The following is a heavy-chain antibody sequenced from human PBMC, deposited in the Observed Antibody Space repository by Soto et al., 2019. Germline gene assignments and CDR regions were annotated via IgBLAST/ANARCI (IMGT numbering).Heavy chain of an antibody. CDR1: GASLTRGVYY. CDR3: ARANCVWCPFDL. V-gene: IGHV4-61*08. D-gene: IGHD6-19*01. CDR2: LYYRGTT. Sequence: QVQLQQSGPRLAKPSESLSLTCSVSGASLTRGVYYWSWVRQPPGRQLERIGTLYYRGTTNYNPSLTGRVTISEDTATNQVSLTVKSETAADTAVYVCARANCVWCPFDLWGQGTLVTVSS. J-gene: IGHJ4*02.